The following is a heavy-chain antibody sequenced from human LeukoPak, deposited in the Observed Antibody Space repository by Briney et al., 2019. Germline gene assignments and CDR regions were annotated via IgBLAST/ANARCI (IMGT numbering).Heavy chain of an antibody. D-gene: IGHD3-22*01. Sequence: SETLSLTCAVYGGSFSGYYWSWIRQPPGKGLEWIGEINHSGSTNYNPSLKSRVTISVDTSKNQFSLKLSSVTAADTAAYYCARDRLQYYYDSSGYYGSIDYWGQGTLVTVSS. CDR1: GGSFSGYY. V-gene: IGHV4-34*01. CDR2: INHSGST. J-gene: IGHJ4*02. CDR3: ARDRLQYYYDSSGYYGSIDY.